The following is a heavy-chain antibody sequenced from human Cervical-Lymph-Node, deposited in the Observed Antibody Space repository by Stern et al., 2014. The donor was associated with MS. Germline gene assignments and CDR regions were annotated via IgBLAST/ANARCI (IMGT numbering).Heavy chain of an antibody. J-gene: IGHJ4*02. D-gene: IGHD6-19*01. Sequence: QMQLVQSGGGVVPPGRSLRLSCADSDFTFSRHGMHWVRQAPGKGLEWVAFVSYGGSNKNYADSVKGRFTISRDNSKNTLYLQMNSLRVEDTAVYYCARDEGTGWYVGDYWGQGTLVTVSS. CDR1: DFTFSRHG. V-gene: IGHV3-30-3*01. CDR2: VSYGGSNK. CDR3: ARDEGTGWYVGDY.